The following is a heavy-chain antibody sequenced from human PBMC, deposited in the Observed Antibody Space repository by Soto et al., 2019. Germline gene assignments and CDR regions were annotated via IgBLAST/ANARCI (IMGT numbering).Heavy chain of an antibody. J-gene: IGHJ3*02. V-gene: IGHV4-34*01. CDR3: ARSAPQPAAISVAYYI. CDR2: IYHSGST. CDR1: GGSFSGYY. D-gene: IGHD2-2*01. Sequence: PSETLSLTCAVYGGSFSGYYWTWIRQPPGKGLEWVGEIYHSGSTTYNPSLKSRVTISVDTSKKQFSLKLRSVTAADTAVYYCARSAPQPAAISVAYYIWGQGTMVTVSS.